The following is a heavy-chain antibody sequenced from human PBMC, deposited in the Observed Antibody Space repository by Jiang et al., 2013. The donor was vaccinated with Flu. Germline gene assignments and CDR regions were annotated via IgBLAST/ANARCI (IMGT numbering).Heavy chain of an antibody. V-gene: IGHV3-20*04. J-gene: IGHJ4*02. CDR2: ISWNGRRT. CDR3: VREGIYSSGWYGDY. CDR1: GFNFDDHG. D-gene: IGHD6-19*01. Sequence: EVSGEGGGTAGGVPSRLSCAASGFNFDDHGMSWVRQAPGKGLEWVSFISWNGRRTDYADSVKGRFTISRDNARNSLNLQMTSLRAEDTAFYYCVREGIYSSGWYGDYWGQATLVTVSS.